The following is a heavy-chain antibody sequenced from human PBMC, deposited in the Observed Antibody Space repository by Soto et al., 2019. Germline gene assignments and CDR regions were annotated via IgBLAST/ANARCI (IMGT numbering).Heavy chain of an antibody. CDR1: VFTFSNYW. CDR2: IKQDGSEK. V-gene: IGHV3-7*03. J-gene: IGHJ5*02. Sequence: PGGSLRLSCAASVFTFSNYWMIWVRQAPGKGLEWVANIKQDGSEKFYVDSVKGRFTISRDNAKKSLYLQMNSLRAEDTAVYYCARDWVVATANWFDPWGQGTLVTVSS. D-gene: IGHD5-12*01. CDR3: ARDWVVATANWFDP.